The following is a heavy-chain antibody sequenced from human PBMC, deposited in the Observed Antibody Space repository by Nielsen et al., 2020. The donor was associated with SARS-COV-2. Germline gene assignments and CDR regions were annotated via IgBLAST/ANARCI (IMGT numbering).Heavy chain of an antibody. Sequence: GESLKISCAASGFTFSSYWMHWVRQAPGKGLVWVSRINSDGSSTSYADSVKGRFTISRDNAKNTLYLQMNSLRAEDTAVYYCARGDVVPAAIGRFDPWGQGTLVTASS. D-gene: IGHD2-2*02. V-gene: IGHV3-74*01. J-gene: IGHJ5*02. CDR2: INSDGSST. CDR3: ARGDVVPAAIGRFDP. CDR1: GFTFSSYW.